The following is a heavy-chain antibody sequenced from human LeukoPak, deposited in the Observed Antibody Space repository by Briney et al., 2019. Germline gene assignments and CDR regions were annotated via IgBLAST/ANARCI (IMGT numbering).Heavy chain of an antibody. J-gene: IGHJ4*02. CDR1: GFTLRRDR. V-gene: IGHV3-74*03. Sequence: PGGSLSLSCEVSGFTLRRDRLHWVCQGPGKGLVWVSMTNRDGGTTTYADFVKAQFTMSRDNSKNTVFLQMNSLGVEDTGVYYCARASGYLNDLDYWGQGTAVSVSS. CDR2: TNRDGGTT. D-gene: IGHD3-3*01. CDR3: ARASGYLNDLDY.